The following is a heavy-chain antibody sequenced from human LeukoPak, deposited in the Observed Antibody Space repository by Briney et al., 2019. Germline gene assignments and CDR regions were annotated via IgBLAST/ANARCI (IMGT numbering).Heavy chain of an antibody. J-gene: IGHJ4*02. CDR3: ARRRIQLWSHNFDY. V-gene: IGHV4-39*07. CDR1: GGSISSTSY. CDR2: IHYSGST. Sequence: SETLSLTCIVSGGSISSTSYWGWIRQPPGKGLEWIGSIHYSGSTDYNPSLKSRVTISVDTSKNQFSLKLSSVTAADTAVYYCARRRIQLWSHNFDYWGQGTLVTVSS. D-gene: IGHD5-18*01.